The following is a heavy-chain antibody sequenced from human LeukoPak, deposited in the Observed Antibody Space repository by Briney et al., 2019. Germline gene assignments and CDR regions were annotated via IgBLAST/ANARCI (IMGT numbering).Heavy chain of an antibody. Sequence: GRSLRLSCAASGFTFSSYGMHWVRQAPGKGLEWVSSISSSSSYIYYADSVKGRFTISRDNAKNSLYLQMNSLRAEDTAVYYCARDKTEYYDILTGYPDYWGQGTLVTVSS. CDR3: ARDKTEYYDILTGYPDY. CDR2: ISSSSSYI. J-gene: IGHJ4*02. V-gene: IGHV3-21*01. D-gene: IGHD3-9*01. CDR1: GFTFSSYG.